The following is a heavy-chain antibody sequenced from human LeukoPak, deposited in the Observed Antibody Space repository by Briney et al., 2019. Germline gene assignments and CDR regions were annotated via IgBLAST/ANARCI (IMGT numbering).Heavy chain of an antibody. V-gene: IGHV3-7*05. D-gene: IGHD3-22*01. CDR2: IKQDGSEK. CDR1: GFTFSSYW. CDR3: ARDRWRRDYYDSSGYYYYYYYGMDV. Sequence: PGGSLRLSCAASGFTFSSYWMSCVRQAPGKGLEWVANIKQDGSEKYYVDSVKGRFTISRDNAKNSLYLQMNSLRAEDTAVYYCARDRWRRDYYDSSGYYYYYYYGMDVWGQGTTVTVSS. J-gene: IGHJ6*02.